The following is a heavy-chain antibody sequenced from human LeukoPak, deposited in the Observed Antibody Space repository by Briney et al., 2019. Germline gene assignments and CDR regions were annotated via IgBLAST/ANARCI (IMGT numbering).Heavy chain of an antibody. V-gene: IGHV3-48*01. Sequence: GGSLRLSCAASGFTFSSYSMNWVRQAPGKGLEWVSYISSSSSTIYYADSVKGRFTISRDNAKNSLYLQMNSLRAEDTAVYYCARFLRYYDSSGYYPAPSDYWGQGTLVTVSS. CDR3: ARFLRYYDSSGYYPAPSDY. D-gene: IGHD3-22*01. CDR1: GFTFSSYS. J-gene: IGHJ4*02. CDR2: ISSSSSTI.